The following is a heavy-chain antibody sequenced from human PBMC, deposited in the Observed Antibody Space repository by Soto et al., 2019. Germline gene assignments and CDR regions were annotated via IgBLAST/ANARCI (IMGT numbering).Heavy chain of an antibody. CDR2: IYYSGST. Sequence: PSETLSLTCTVSGGSISSGDYYWSWIRQPPGKGLEWIGYIYYSGSTYYNPSLKSRVTISVDTSKNQFSLKLSSVTAADTAVYYCARVGTRSGSYDFWSGYPSFNWFDPWGQGTLVTVS. D-gene: IGHD3-3*01. CDR1: GGSISSGDYY. J-gene: IGHJ5*02. CDR3: ARVGTRSGSYDFWSGYPSFNWFDP. V-gene: IGHV4-30-4*01.